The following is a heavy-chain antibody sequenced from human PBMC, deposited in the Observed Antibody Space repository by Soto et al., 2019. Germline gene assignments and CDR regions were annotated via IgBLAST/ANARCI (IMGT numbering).Heavy chain of an antibody. V-gene: IGHV4-39*01. CDR3: ARHDVVGRGTTWRPNWFDP. CDR2: IYYSGST. CDR1: GGSISSSSYY. J-gene: IGHJ5*02. D-gene: IGHD1-7*01. Sequence: QLQLQESGPGLVKPSETLSLTCTVSGGSISSSSYYWGWIRQPPGKGLEWIGSIYYSGSTYYNPSLKSRVTISVDTSKNQFSLKLSSVTAADTAVYYCARHDVVGRGTTWRPNWFDPWGQGTLVTVSS.